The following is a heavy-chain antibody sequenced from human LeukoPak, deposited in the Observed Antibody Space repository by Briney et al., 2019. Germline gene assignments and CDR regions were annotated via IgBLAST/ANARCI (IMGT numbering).Heavy chain of an antibody. CDR3: ARDRLAVAVGRWNWFDP. CDR2: IYTSGST. V-gene: IGHV4-39*07. CDR1: GASISGSNYY. Sequence: SETLSLTCTVSGASISGSNYYWGWIRQPPGKGLEWIGRIYTSGSTNYNPSLKSRVTMSVDTSKNQFSLKLSSVTAADTAVYYCARDRLAVAVGRWNWFDPWGQGTLVTVSS. D-gene: IGHD6-19*01. J-gene: IGHJ5*02.